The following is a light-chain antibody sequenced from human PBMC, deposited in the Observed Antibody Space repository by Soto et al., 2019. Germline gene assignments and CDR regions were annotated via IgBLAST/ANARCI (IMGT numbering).Light chain of an antibody. CDR2: DAS. CDR3: PQRNIWPWT. Sequence: EIVLTQSPATLSLSPGERATLSCRASQSVSSYLAWYQQKHGQAPRLLIYDASNKATGIPARFSGSRSGTAFTVTISSLEPEGFAVDYWPQRNIWPWTFGQRTKV. J-gene: IGKJ1*01. V-gene: IGKV3-11*01. CDR1: QSVSSY.